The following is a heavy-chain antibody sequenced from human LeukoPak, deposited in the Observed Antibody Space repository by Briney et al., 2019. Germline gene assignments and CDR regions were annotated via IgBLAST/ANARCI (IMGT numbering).Heavy chain of an antibody. CDR2: IYSGGST. V-gene: IGHV3-53*05. CDR3: ARAHYDFWSGHCYYYYYMDV. J-gene: IGHJ6*03. CDR1: GFTVSSNY. Sequence: GGSLRLSCAASGFTVSSNYMSWVRQAPGKGLEWVSVIYSGGSTYYADSVKGRFTISRDNSKNTLYLQMNSLRAEDTAVYYCARAHYDFWSGHCYYYYYMDVWGKGTTVTVSS. D-gene: IGHD3-3*01.